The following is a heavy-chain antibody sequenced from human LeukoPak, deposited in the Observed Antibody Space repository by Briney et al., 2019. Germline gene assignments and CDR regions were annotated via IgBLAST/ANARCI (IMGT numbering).Heavy chain of an antibody. D-gene: IGHD3-9*01. J-gene: IGHJ6*04. CDR2: IYYSGST. V-gene: IGHV4-59*01. CDR3: ARALTNSDILTGYYTNYYYGMDV. Sequence: KPSETLSLTCTVSGGSISSYYWSWIRQPPGKGLEWIGYIYYSGSTNYNPSLKSRVTISVDTSKNQFSLKLSSVTAADTAVYYCARALTNSDILTGYYTNYYYGMDVWGKGTPVTVSS. CDR1: GGSISSYY.